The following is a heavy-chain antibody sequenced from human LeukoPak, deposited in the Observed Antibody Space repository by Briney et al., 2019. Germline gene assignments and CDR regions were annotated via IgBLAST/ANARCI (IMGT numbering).Heavy chain of an antibody. CDR3: AKGPSVYDAFDI. CDR1: GITFSNFA. D-gene: IGHD5/OR15-5a*01. CDR2: ISTSISST. V-gene: IGHV3-23*01. Sequence: PGGSLRLSCAASGITFSNFAMSWVRQAPGKGLEWVSGISTSISSTYYADSVKGRFTISRDNSKNTLYLQMNSLRAEDTAVYYCAKGPSVYDAFDIWGQGTMVTVSS. J-gene: IGHJ3*02.